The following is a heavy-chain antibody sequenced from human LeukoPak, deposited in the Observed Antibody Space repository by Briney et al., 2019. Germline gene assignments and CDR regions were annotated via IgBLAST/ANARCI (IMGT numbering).Heavy chain of an antibody. J-gene: IGHJ6*02. D-gene: IGHD3-22*01. V-gene: IGHV3-53*01. CDR2: IYSGGST. CDR1: GFTVSSNY. Sequence: PGGSLRLSCAASGFTVSSNYMSWVRQAPGKGLEWVSVIYSGGSTYYADSVKGRFTISRDNSKNTLYLQMNSLRAEDTAVYYCARETYYCDSSGYGGYGMDFWGQGTTVTVSS. CDR3: ARETYYCDSSGYGGYGMDF.